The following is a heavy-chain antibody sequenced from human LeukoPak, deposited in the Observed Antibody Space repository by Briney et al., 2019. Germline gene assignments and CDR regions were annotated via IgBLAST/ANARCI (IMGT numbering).Heavy chain of an antibody. CDR3: ARQAGITMIVVVWAFDI. CDR2: IYYSGST. J-gene: IGHJ3*02. D-gene: IGHD3-22*01. Sequence: PSETLSLTCTVSGGSISSGDYYWSWIRQPPGKGLEWIGYIYYSGSTYYNPSLKSRVTISVDTSKNQFSLKLSSVTAADTAVYYCARQAGITMIVVVWAFDIWGQGTMVTVSS. V-gene: IGHV4-30-4*08. CDR1: GGSISSGDYY.